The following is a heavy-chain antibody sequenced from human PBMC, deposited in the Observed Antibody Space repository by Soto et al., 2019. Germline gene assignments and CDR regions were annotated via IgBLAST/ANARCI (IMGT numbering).Heavy chain of an antibody. Sequence: GESLKISCTSSGYTFTRYWIGWVRQTPGKGLEWMGLIYPGDSDTRYSPSFQGQVTISADKSASTAYLQWSSLKASDTALYYCATRANSHAYFHFWGQGTLVTVSS. D-gene: IGHD1-26*01. CDR3: ATRANSHAYFHF. CDR1: GYTFTRYW. CDR2: IYPGDSDT. V-gene: IGHV5-51*01. J-gene: IGHJ4*02.